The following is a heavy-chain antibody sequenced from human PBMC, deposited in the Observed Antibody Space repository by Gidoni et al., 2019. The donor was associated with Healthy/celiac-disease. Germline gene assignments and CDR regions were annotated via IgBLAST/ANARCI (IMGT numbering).Heavy chain of an antibody. CDR2: ISSSSSTI. CDR1: GFTSSRDS. V-gene: IGHV3-48*04. D-gene: IGHD2-15*01. CDR3: ARDRVEGDDAFDI. J-gene: IGHJ3*02. Sequence: EVQLVASGGGLVQPGGSLRLSCAASGFTSSRDSMNWVRQAPGKGLEWGSYISSSSSTIYYADSVKGRFTISRDNAKNSLYLQMNSLRAEDTAVYYCARDRVEGDDAFDIWGQGTMGTVSS.